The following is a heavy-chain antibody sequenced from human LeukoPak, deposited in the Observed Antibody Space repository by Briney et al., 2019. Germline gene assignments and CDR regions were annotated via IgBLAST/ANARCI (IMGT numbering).Heavy chain of an antibody. J-gene: IGHJ3*02. CDR1: GFTVSSNY. CDR2: IYSGGGT. Sequence: PGGSLRLSCAASGFTVSSNYMSWVRQAPGKGLEWVSVIYSGGGTYYADSVKGRFTISRDNSKNTLYLQMNSLRAEDTAVYYCARDLGSYGSVDAFDIWGQGTMVTVSS. V-gene: IGHV3-53*01. CDR3: ARDLGSYGSVDAFDI. D-gene: IGHD5-18*01.